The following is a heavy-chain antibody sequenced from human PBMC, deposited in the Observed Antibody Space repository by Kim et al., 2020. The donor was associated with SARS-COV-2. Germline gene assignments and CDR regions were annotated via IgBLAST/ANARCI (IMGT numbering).Heavy chain of an antibody. J-gene: IGHJ4*02. V-gene: IGHV3-21*01. CDR3: ARDSVGVTTDY. D-gene: IGHD2-21*02. CDR2: ISSRSSYI. CDR1: GFTFSSYS. Sequence: GGSLRLSCAASGFTFSSYSMNWVRQAPGKGLEWVSSISSRSSYIYYADSVKGRFTISRDNAKNSLYLQMNSLRAEDTAVYYCARDSVGVTTDYWGQGTLVTVSS.